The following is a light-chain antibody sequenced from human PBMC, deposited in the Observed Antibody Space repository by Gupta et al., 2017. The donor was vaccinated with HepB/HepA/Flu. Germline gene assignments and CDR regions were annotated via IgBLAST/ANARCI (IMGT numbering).Light chain of an antibody. CDR1: QSVSSS. CDR2: DAS. V-gene: IGKV3-11*01. CDR3: QQRSNWVFT. J-gene: IGKJ3*01. Sequence: EIVLTQSPATLSLSPGERATLSCRASQSVSSSLAWYQHKPGQAPRLLIYDASNRATGIPARFSGSGSGTDFTLTISSLEPEDFAVYYCQQRSNWVFTFGPGTKVDFK.